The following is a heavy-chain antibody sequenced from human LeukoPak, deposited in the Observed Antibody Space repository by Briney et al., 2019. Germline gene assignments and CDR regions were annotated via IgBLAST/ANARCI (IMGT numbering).Heavy chain of an antibody. CDR2: IHGDGTFT. J-gene: IGHJ4*02. CDR1: GFTFSTYW. Sequence: GGSLRLSCAASGFTFSTYWMHWVRQAPGKGLVWVSRIHGDGTFTTSADSVKGRFTISRDNSKNTLYLQMNSLRAEDTAVYYCAREKQLVCIDYWGQGTLVTVSS. V-gene: IGHV3-74*01. CDR3: AREKQLVCIDY. D-gene: IGHD6-13*01.